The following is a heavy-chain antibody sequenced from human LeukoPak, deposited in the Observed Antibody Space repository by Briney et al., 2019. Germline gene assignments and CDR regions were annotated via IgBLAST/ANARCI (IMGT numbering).Heavy chain of an antibody. CDR2: IYYSGST. Sequence: SETLSLTCTVSGGSISSYYWSWIRQPPGKGLEWIGYIYYSGSTNYNPSLKSRVTISVDTSKNQFSLKLSSVTAADTAVYYCARDVGAGYSRPFVYWGQGTLVTVSS. CDR3: ARDVGAGYSRPFVY. V-gene: IGHV4-59*01. D-gene: IGHD3-9*01. CDR1: GGSISSYY. J-gene: IGHJ4*02.